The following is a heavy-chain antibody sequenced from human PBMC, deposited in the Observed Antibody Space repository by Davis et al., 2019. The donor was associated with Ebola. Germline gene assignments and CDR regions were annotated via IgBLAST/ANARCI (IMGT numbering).Heavy chain of an antibody. V-gene: IGHV3-48*03. CDR2: ISSGGATI. Sequence: GESLKISCAASGFTLSSYEMNWVRQAPGKGLEWISYISSGGATIYYADSVKGRFTISRDNAKNSLYLQMNSLRAEDTAVYYCARDQYSSGLPDYWGQGTLVTVSS. D-gene: IGHD6-19*01. J-gene: IGHJ4*02. CDR3: ARDQYSSGLPDY. CDR1: GFTLSSYE.